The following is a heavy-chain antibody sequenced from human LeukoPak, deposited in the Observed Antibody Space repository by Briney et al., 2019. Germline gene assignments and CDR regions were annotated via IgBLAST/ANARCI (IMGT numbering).Heavy chain of an antibody. V-gene: IGHV1-69*05. D-gene: IGHD6-6*01. CDR1: GYTFTSYG. Sequence: GASVKVSCKASGYTFTSYGISWVRQAPGQGLEWMGGIIPIFGTANYAQKFQGRVTITTDESTSTAYMELSSLRSEDTAVYYCASITARGSVRYNWFDPWGQGTLVTVSS. CDR3: ASITARGSVRYNWFDP. CDR2: IIPIFGTA. J-gene: IGHJ5*02.